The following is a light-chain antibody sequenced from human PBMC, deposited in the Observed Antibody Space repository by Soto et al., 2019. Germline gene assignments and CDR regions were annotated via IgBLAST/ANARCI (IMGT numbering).Light chain of an antibody. V-gene: IGKV3D-15*01. CDR2: GAS. J-gene: IGKJ1*01. Sequence: EIVLTQSPATLSVSPGERATLSCRASQGVFSNLAWYQQKPGQAPRLLIYGASTRASAIPARFSGRGSGTDITLTISRLQSEDFAVYFCHQYHNWPRTFGQGTKVDVK. CDR3: HQYHNWPRT. CDR1: QGVFSN.